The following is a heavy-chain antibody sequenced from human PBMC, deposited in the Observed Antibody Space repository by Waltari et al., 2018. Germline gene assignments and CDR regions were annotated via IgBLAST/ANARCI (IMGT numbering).Heavy chain of an antibody. CDR1: GGSFSGYY. J-gene: IGHJ3*02. V-gene: IGHV4-34*01. CDR3: ARAPGDCRGCGI. D-gene: IGHD6-19*01. Sequence: VQLQQWGAGLLTPSETLSLTCPVYGGSFSGYYWCWIRQPPGKGGGGIGEINHSGSTTNNPSLKGRVTLSLETSKNHVSLKQSSVTAADTAVYYCARAPGDCRGCGIWGQGTMVTVSS. CDR2: INHSGST.